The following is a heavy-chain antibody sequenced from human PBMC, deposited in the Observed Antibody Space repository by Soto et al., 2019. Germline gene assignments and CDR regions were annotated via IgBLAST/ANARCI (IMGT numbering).Heavy chain of an antibody. D-gene: IGHD6-19*01. J-gene: IGHJ4*02. V-gene: IGHV3-23*01. CDR2: ISGGGGNT. Sequence: DVQLLESGGGVVQSGGSLRLSCSASGFAFNDYSMHWVRQAPGKGPEWVSAISGGGGNTYYAGSVNGRFTISRDNSRNTLYLQMHSLRDDDTALYYCAKETYGSGWTLDSWGQGTRATVSS. CDR3: AKETYGSGWTLDS. CDR1: GFAFNDYS.